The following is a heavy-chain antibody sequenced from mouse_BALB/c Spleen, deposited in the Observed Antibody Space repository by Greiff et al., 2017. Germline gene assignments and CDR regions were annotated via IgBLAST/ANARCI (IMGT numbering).Heavy chain of an antibody. V-gene: IGHV2-4-1*01. CDR2: IGSGGST. CDR3: ARKGYGFAY. CDR1: GFSLTSYV. J-gene: IGHJ3*01. Sequence: VQLQQSGPGLVQPSQSLSITCTVSGFSLTSYVVHWVRQSPGKGLEWLGVIGSGGSTDYNAAFISRLSISKDNSKSQVFFKMNSLQADDTAIYYCARKGYGFAYWGQGTLVTVSA. D-gene: IGHD3-1*01.